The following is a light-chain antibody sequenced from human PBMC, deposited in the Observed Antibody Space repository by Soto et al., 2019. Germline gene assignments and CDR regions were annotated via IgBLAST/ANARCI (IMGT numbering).Light chain of an antibody. J-gene: IGKJ3*01. Sequence: DIRMTQSPTSLSASVGDRVTITCRASQDIRNVVAGSQQKPGKAPKLLIYAASTLQSGVPSRFSGSGSGTDFTRTINSLQPEDVATYSCQKYRSVPVFVPGTKVEIK. V-gene: IGKV1-27*01. CDR2: AAS. CDR1: QDIRNV. CDR3: QKYRSVPV.